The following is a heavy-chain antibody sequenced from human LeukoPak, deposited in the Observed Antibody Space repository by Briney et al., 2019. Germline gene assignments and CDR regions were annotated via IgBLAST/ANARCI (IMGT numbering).Heavy chain of an antibody. CDR1: GFTFSNAW. CDR2: IKQDGSEK. Sequence: PGGSLRLSCAASGFTFSNAWMSWVRQAPGKGLEWVANIKQDGSEKYYVGSVKGRFTISRDNAKNSLYLQMNSLRAEDTAVYYCARRAVASDYWGQGTLVTVSS. D-gene: IGHD6-19*01. CDR3: ARRAVASDY. V-gene: IGHV3-7*01. J-gene: IGHJ4*02.